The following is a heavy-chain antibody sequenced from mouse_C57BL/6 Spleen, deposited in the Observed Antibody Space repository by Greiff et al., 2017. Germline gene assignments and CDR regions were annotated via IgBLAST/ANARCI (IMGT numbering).Heavy chain of an antibody. CDR2: IYPGSGNT. J-gene: IGHJ4*01. D-gene: IGHD3-2*02. CDR3: AREGSSGYAMDY. V-gene: IGHV1-76*01. Sequence: QVQLKESGAELVRPGASVKLSCKASGYTFTDYYINWVKQRPGQGLEWIARIYPGSGNTYYNEKFKGKATLTAEKSSNTAYMQLSSLTSEDSAVYFCAREGSSGYAMDYWGQGTSVTVSS. CDR1: GYTFTDYY.